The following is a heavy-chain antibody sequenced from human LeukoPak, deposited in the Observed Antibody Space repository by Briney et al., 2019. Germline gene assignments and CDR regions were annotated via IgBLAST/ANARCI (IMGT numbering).Heavy chain of an antibody. D-gene: IGHD1-14*01. Sequence: TGGSLRLSCAASGFTFSRYAMNWVRQAPGKGLEWVSYISWTNTIYYTDSVKGRLTISRDNAKNSVYLQMNSLRDEDTAVYYCARDSGFHGYYFDFWGQGTLVTVSS. CDR1: GFTFSRYA. J-gene: IGHJ4*02. CDR2: ISWTNTI. CDR3: ARDSGFHGYYFDF. V-gene: IGHV3-48*02.